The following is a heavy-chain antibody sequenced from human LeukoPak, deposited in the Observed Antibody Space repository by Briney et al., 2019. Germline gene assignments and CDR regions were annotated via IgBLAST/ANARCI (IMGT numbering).Heavy chain of an antibody. J-gene: IGHJ1*01. CDR3: ARVPPKSGGKGYFQH. V-gene: IGHV1-8*01. D-gene: IGHD1-26*01. CDR1: GYTFTSYD. CDR2: MNPNSGNT. Sequence: ASVKVSCKASGYTFTSYDINWVRQATGQGLEWMGWMNPNSGNTGYAQKFQGRVTMTRNTSISTAYMELSSLRSEDTAVYYCARVPPKSGGKGYFQHWGQGTLVTVSS.